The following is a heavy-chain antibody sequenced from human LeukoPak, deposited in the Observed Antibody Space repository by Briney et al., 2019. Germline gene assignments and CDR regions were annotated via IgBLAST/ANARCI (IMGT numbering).Heavy chain of an antibody. Sequence: ASVKVSCKASGYTFTSYGISWVRQAPGQGLEWMGWISAYNGNTNYAQKLQGRVTMTTDTSTSTAYMELRSLRSDDTAVYYCARDRRYYDSSGYYGGLGYWGQGTLVTVSS. V-gene: IGHV1-18*01. CDR3: ARDRRYYDSSGYYGGLGY. CDR1: GYTFTSYG. D-gene: IGHD3-22*01. CDR2: ISAYNGNT. J-gene: IGHJ4*02.